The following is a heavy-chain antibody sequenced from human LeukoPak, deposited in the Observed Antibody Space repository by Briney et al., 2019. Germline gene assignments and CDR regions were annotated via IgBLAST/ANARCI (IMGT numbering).Heavy chain of an antibody. Sequence: ETLSLTCTVSGGSISNNNYYWAWIRQPPGKGLECIGSIYYSGSPYYNPSLKSRVTISVDTSKNQFSVRLSSVTAADTAVYYCATWRTAKTGFDYWGQGTLVTVSS. CDR1: GGSISNNNYY. V-gene: IGHV4-39*01. D-gene: IGHD1-1*01. CDR3: ATWRTAKTGFDY. CDR2: IYYSGSP. J-gene: IGHJ4*02.